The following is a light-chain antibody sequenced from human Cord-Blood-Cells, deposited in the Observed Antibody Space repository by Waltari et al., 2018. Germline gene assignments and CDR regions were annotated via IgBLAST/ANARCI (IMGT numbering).Light chain of an antibody. J-gene: IGLJ3*02. CDR3: LLYYGGARV. CDR2: STG. CDR1: TGAVTSGYY. V-gene: IGLV7-43*01. Sequence: QTVVTQEPSLTVSPGGTVTLTCASSTGAVTSGYYPNWFQQKPGQAPRALIYSTGNKHPWTPARFSGSLLGGKAALTLSGVQPEDEAEYYCLLYYGGARVFGGGTKLTVL.